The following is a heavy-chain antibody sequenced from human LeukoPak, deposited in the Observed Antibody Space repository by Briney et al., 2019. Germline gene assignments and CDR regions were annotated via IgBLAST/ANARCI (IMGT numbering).Heavy chain of an antibody. CDR3: ARGYSSSWYTY. D-gene: IGHD6-13*01. CDR1: GGSISSYY. CDR2: IYYSGST. Sequence: PSETLSLTCTVSGGSISSYYWSWIRQPPGKGLEWIGYIYYSGSTNYNPSLKSRVTISVDTSKNQFPLKLSSVTAADTAVYYCARGYSSSWYTYWGQGTLVTVSS. V-gene: IGHV4-59*12. J-gene: IGHJ4*02.